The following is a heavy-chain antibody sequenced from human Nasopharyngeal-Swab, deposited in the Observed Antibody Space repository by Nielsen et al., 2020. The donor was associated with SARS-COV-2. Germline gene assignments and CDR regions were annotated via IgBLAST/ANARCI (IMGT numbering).Heavy chain of an antibody. V-gene: IGHV3-30*04. Sequence: GGSLRLSCAASGFTFSSYAMHWVRQAPGKGLEWVAVISYDGSNKYYADSVKGRFTISRDNSKNTLYLQMNSLRAEDTAVYYCARDQLLWFGGNYYYYGMDVWGQGTTVTVSS. CDR3: ARDQLLWFGGNYYYYGMDV. J-gene: IGHJ6*02. CDR1: GFTFSSYA. D-gene: IGHD3-10*01. CDR2: ISYDGSNK.